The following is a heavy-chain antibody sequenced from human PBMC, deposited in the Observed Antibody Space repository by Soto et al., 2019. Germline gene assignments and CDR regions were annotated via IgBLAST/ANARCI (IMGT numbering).Heavy chain of an antibody. J-gene: IGHJ4*02. D-gene: IGHD3-22*01. V-gene: IGHV3-23*01. CDR3: AKGDRGITMIVVVINYFDY. CDR1: GFTFSSYA. CDR2: ISGSGGST. Sequence: EVQLLESGGGLVQPGGSLRLSCAASGFTFSSYAMSWVRQAPGKGLEWVSAISGSGGSTYYADSVKGRFTISRDNSKNTLYLQMNSLRAEDTAVYYCAKGDRGITMIVVVINYFDYWGQGTLVTVSS.